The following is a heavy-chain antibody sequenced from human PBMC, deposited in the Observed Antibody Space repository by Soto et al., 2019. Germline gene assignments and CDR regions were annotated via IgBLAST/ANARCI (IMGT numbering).Heavy chain of an antibody. CDR1: GGTFSSYT. J-gene: IGHJ6*03. CDR3: ARGPTDYYYYMDV. V-gene: IGHV1-69*02. CDR2: IIPILGIA. Sequence: ASVKVSCKASGGTFSSYTISWVRQAPGQGLEWMGRIIPILGIANYAQKFQGRVTITADKSTSTAYMELSSLRSEDTAVYYCARGPTDYYYYMDVWGKGTTVTVSS.